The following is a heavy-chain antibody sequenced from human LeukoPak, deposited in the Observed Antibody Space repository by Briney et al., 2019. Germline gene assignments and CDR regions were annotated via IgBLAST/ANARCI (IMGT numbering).Heavy chain of an antibody. CDR1: GFTFSSYA. CDR3: ARDGLDTAIFDY. CDR2: ISYDGSNK. Sequence: PGGSLRLSCAASGFTFSSYAMHWVRQAPGKGLEWVAVISYDGSNKYYADSVKGRFTISRDNSKNTLYLQMNSLRAEDTAVYYCARDGLDTAIFDYWGQGTLVTVSS. J-gene: IGHJ4*02. D-gene: IGHD5-18*01. V-gene: IGHV3-30-3*01.